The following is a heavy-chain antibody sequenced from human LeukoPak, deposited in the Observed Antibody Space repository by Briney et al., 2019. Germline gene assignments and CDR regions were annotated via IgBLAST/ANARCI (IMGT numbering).Heavy chain of an antibody. V-gene: IGHV4-39*01. CDR3: ARLTAGTAYFDY. CDR2: IYYSGST. Sequence: PSETLSLTCTVSGGSISSSSYYWGWIRQPPGKGLEWIGSIYYSGSTYYNPSLKSRVTISVDTSKNQFSLKLSSVTAADTGVYYCARLTAGTAYFDYWGQGTLVTVSS. J-gene: IGHJ4*02. D-gene: IGHD6-19*01. CDR1: GGSISSSSYY.